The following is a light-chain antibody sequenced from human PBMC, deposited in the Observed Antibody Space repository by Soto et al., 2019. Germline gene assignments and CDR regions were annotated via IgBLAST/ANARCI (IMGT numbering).Light chain of an antibody. CDR3: QQYNNWPPVT. J-gene: IGKJ4*01. CDR2: GAS. V-gene: IGKV3-15*01. CDR1: QSVSSN. Sequence: EIVLTQSPATLSVSPGERATLSCRASQSVSSNLAWHQQKPGQAPRLLIYGASTRATGIPARFSGSGSGTEFTLTISSLQSEDFAVYYCQQYNNWPPVTFGGGTKVDIK.